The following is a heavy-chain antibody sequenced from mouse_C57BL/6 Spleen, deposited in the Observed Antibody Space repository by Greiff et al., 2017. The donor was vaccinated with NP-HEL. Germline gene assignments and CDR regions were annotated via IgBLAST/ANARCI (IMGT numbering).Heavy chain of an antibody. CDR3: ARRAYGSSYDYYAMDY. CDR1: GFSLTSYG. Sequence: QVQLKQSGPGLVQPSQSLSITCTVSGFSLTSYGVHWVRQSPGKGLEWLGVIWSGGSTDYNAAFISRLSISKDNSKSQVFFKMNSLQADDTAIYYCARRAYGSSYDYYAMDYWGQGTSVTVSS. V-gene: IGHV2-2*01. CDR2: IWSGGST. D-gene: IGHD1-1*01. J-gene: IGHJ4*01.